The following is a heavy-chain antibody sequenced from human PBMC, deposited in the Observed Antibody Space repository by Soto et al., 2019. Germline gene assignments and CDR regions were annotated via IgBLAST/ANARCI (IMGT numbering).Heavy chain of an antibody. CDR3: ARTTYYYDSSGYYNWFDP. CDR2: IYHSGST. V-gene: IGHV4-4*02. J-gene: IGHJ5*02. D-gene: IGHD3-22*01. Sequence: SETLSLTCAVSGGSISSSNWWSWVRQPPGKGLEWIGEIYHSGSTNYNPSLKSRATISVDKSKNQFSLKLSSVTAADTALYYCARTTYYYDSSGYYNWFDPWGQGTLVTVSS. CDR1: GGSISSSNW.